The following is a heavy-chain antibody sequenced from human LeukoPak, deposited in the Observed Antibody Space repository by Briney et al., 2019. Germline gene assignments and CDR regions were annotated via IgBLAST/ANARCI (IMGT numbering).Heavy chain of an antibody. D-gene: IGHD4-23*01. J-gene: IGHJ4*02. Sequence: SETLSLTCTVSGGSISSGDYYWSWIRQPPGKGLEWIGYIYYSGSTYYNPSLKSRVTISVDTSKNQFSLKLSSVTAADTAVYYCARVVTQGYLDYWGQGTLVTVSS. V-gene: IGHV4-30-4*08. CDR3: ARVVTQGYLDY. CDR2: IYYSGST. CDR1: GGSISSGDYY.